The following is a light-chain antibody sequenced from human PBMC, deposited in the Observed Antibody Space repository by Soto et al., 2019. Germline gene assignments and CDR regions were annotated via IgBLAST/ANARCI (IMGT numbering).Light chain of an antibody. CDR1: QSVSGW. CDR2: DAS. J-gene: IGKJ3*01. Sequence: DIEMTQSPSTLSASIGDGVTITCRASQSVSGWVAWYQQTPGKAPKLLISDASKLETGVSSRLRAHVSGRELTLSISRLQPGDSETYYWQQYNSFRWTVGLGTKADIK. V-gene: IGKV1-5*01. CDR3: QQYNSFRWT.